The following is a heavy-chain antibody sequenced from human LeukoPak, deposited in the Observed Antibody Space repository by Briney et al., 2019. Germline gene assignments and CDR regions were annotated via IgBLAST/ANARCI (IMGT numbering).Heavy chain of an antibody. D-gene: IGHD1-26*01. V-gene: IGHV4-59*01. CDR1: GGSISSYY. J-gene: IGHJ6*02. Sequence: SETLSLTCTVSGGSISSYYWSWIRQPPGKGLEWIGYIYYSGSTNYNPSLKSRVTISVDTSKNQFSLKLSSVTAADTAVYYCARATRSGSYYYYYGMDVWGQGTTVTVSS. CDR2: IYYSGST. CDR3: ARATRSGSYYYYYGMDV.